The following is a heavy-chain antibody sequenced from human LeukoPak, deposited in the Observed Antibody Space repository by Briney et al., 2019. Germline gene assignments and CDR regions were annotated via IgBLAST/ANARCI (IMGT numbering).Heavy chain of an antibody. D-gene: IGHD2-21*01. V-gene: IGHV3-7*04. J-gene: IGHJ4*02. CDR1: GFNFSDSR. CDR2: INRDGTEK. CDR3: VRGDWYFEA. Sequence: GGALRLSCAHSGFNFSDSRMIWVGQAPGKGLKWVANINRDGTEKHFLDSVEGRFIISIDNAKKSLYLQMSSLRPRDTAVYFCVRGDWYFEAWGQGTLVTVSS.